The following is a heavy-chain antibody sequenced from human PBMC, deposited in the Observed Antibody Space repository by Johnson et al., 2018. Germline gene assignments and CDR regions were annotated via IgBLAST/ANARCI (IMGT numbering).Heavy chain of an antibody. J-gene: IGHJ2*01. Sequence: EVQLVESGGGLVKXGGSLRLXCAASGFTFSSNSMNWVRQAPGKGLEWVSFISSSSSYIYYADSVKGRLTISRDNAKNSLSLQMNSLRAEDTAVYYCARVGPYYWYFDLWGRGTLVTVSS. V-gene: IGHV3-21*01. D-gene: IGHD3-10*01. CDR3: ARVGPYYWYFDL. CDR2: ISSSSSYI. CDR1: GFTFSSNS.